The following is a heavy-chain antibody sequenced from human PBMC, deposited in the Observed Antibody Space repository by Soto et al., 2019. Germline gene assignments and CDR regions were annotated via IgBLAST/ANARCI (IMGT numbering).Heavy chain of an antibody. V-gene: IGHV4-38-2*01. CDR1: GYSISSGYY. CDR3: ARGGGVVPAATYHYYFGMGV. CDR2: IYHGGST. Sequence: PSETLSLTCAVSGYSISSGYYWGWLRQPPGKGLEWIGSIYHGGSTYYNPSLKSRVTMSVDTSKNQFSLKLISVTAADTAVYYCARGGGVVPAATYHYYFGMGVWGQGTTVTVSS. J-gene: IGHJ6*02. D-gene: IGHD2-2*01.